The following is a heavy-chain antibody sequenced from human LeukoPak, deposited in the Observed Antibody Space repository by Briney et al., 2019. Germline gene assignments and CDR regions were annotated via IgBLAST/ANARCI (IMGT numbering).Heavy chain of an antibody. CDR2: VYYSGNT. CDR3: TREYGFMTTVFHAFDI. Sequence: SETLSLTCTVSGGSITSSSYYWGWIRQPPGKGLEWIGSVYYSGNTYYNWSIKSRVTISVDTSKNQFSLKLSSVTAADTAIYYCTREYGFMTTVFHAFDIWGQGTMVTVSS. D-gene: IGHD4-17*01. CDR1: GGSITSSSYY. V-gene: IGHV4-39*07. J-gene: IGHJ3*02.